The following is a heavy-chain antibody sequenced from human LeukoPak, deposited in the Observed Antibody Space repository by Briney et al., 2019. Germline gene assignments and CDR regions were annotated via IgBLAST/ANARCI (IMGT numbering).Heavy chain of an antibody. CDR3: ARAEGTSRTYYFDY. D-gene: IGHD1-7*01. V-gene: IGHV3-30*04. J-gene: IGHJ4*02. Sequence: GGSLRLSCAASGFTFTNYAMSWLRQAPGKGLEWVAVISIDGTNEYYADSVKGRFTISRDNSKNTLYLQISSLRTEDTAVYFCARAEGTSRTYYFDYWGQGTVVTVSS. CDR1: GFTFTNYA. CDR2: ISIDGTNE.